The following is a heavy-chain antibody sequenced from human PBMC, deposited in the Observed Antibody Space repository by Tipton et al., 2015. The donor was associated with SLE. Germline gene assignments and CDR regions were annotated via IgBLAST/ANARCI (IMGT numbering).Heavy chain of an antibody. D-gene: IGHD5-18*01. J-gene: IGHJ4*02. CDR1: GFTFSDSY. CDR3: AKHDSYGQSGFGY. V-gene: IGHV3-11*01. CDR2: ITTSGHTI. Sequence: SLRLSCVGSGFTFSDSYMCWIRQAPGKGLEWISYITTSGHTIYYADSVQGRFTISRDNSKNTLYLQMNSLRAEDTAVYYCAKHDSYGQSGFGYWGQGTLVTVSS.